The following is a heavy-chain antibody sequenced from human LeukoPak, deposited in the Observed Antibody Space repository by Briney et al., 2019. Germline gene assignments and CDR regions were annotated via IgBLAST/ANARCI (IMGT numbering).Heavy chain of an antibody. CDR3: AKRTYYDFWSGRNWFDP. V-gene: IGHV3-23*01. J-gene: IGHJ5*02. CDR2: ISGSGGST. CDR1: GFTFSSYA. Sequence: GGSLRLSCAASGFTFSSYAMSWVRQAPGQGLEWVSAISGSGGSTYYADSVKGRFTISRDNSKNTLYLQMNSLRAEDTAVYYCAKRTYYDFWSGRNWFDPWGQGTLVTVSS. D-gene: IGHD3-3*01.